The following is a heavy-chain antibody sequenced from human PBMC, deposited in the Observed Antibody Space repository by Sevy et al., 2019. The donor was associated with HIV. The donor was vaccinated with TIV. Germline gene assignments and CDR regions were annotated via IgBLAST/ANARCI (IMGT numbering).Heavy chain of an antibody. CDR3: ARSPPVVVVPGAPSWFDP. CDR1: DGSFSGYY. J-gene: IGHJ5*02. V-gene: IGHV4-34*01. Sequence: SETLSLTCAVHDGSFSGYYWNWIRQLPGKGLEWIGEINESGITYYNPSLKSRVTISVDTSKKQFSLRLNSVTAADKAVYFCARSPPVVVVPGAPSWFDPWGQGTLVTVSS. D-gene: IGHD2-2*01. CDR2: INESGIT.